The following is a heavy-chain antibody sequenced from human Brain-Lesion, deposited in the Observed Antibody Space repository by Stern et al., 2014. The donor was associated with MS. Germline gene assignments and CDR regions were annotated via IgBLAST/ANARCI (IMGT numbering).Heavy chain of an antibody. D-gene: IGHD1-26*01. Sequence: EMQLVESGGDLVQPGGSLRLSCAASGFTFSSYSMNWIRQAPGKGLEWVSYISSSSGTIYYADSVKGRFTISRDNAKNQLHLQMNSLRDEDTAVYYCARVVSLWGDPVGYWGQGALVIVSS. CDR3: ARVVSLWGDPVGY. CDR2: ISSSSGTI. J-gene: IGHJ4*02. V-gene: IGHV3-48*02. CDR1: GFTFSSYS.